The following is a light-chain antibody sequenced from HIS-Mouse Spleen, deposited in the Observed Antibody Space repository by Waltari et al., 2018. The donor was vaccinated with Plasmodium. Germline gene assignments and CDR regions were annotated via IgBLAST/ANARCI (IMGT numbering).Light chain of an antibody. CDR3: CSYAGSSTFV. J-gene: IGLJ3*02. V-gene: IGLV2-23*03. CDR2: EGS. CDR1: SSDVGSYNL. Sequence: QSALTQPASVSGSPGQSITISCTGTSSDVGSYNLVPWYQQHPGQAPKLMIYEGSKRPSGVSNRFSGSKAGNAASLTSAGLQDEDEADYYCCSYAGSSTFVFGGGTKLTVL.